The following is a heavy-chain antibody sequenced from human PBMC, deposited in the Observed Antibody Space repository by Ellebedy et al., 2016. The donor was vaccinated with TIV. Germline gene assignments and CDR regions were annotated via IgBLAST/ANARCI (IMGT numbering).Heavy chain of an antibody. CDR2: IYYSGST. Sequence: SETLSLTXTVSGGSVSSGSYYWSWIRQPPGKGLEWIGYIYYSGSTNYNPSLKSRVTMSVDTSKNQFSLKLSSVTAADTAVYYCARNRLGRGYSSSWYVIYYYYMDVWGKGTTVTVSS. V-gene: IGHV4-61*01. J-gene: IGHJ6*03. D-gene: IGHD6-13*01. CDR1: GGSVSSGSYY. CDR3: ARNRLGRGYSSSWYVIYYYYMDV.